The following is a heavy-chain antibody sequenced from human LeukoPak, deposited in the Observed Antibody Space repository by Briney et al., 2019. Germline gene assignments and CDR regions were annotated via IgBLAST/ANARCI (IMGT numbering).Heavy chain of an antibody. D-gene: IGHD4-17*01. CDR1: GDSMTKNY. Sequence: PSETLSLTCTVSGDSMTKNYWNWIRQTAGEGLEWIGRVYSSEGTNYNPSLKSRVTISVDKSKSQFSLKLSSVTAADTALYYCARSIYGDYYFDYWGQGTLVTVSS. V-gene: IGHV4-4*07. CDR3: ARSIYGDYYFDY. J-gene: IGHJ4*02. CDR2: VYSSEGT.